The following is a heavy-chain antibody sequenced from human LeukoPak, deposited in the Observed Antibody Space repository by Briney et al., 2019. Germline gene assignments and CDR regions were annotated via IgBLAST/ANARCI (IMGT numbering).Heavy chain of an antibody. CDR3: ARGDYGDYYFDY. J-gene: IGHJ4*02. D-gene: IGHD4-17*01. CDR2: TGTAGDT. V-gene: IGHV3-13*01. CDR1: GFTFSSYD. Sequence: QSGGSLRLSCAASGFTFSSYDMHWVRQPTGRGLEWVSATGTAGDTYYPGSVKGRFTISRDNAKHSLFLQINSLRADDTAVYYCARGDYGDYYFDYWGQGTLVIVSS.